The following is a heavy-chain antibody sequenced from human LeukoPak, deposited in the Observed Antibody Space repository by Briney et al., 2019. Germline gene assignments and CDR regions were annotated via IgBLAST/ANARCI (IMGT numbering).Heavy chain of an antibody. CDR1: GGSFSGYY. J-gene: IGHJ4*02. Sequence: SETLSLTCAVYGGSFSGYYWSWIRQPPGKGLEWIGEINHSGSTNYNPSLKSRVTISVDTSKNQFSLKLSSVTAADTAVYYCARVPDYGDYYLDYWGQGTLVTVSS. CDR2: INHSGST. D-gene: IGHD4-17*01. CDR3: ARVPDYGDYYLDY. V-gene: IGHV4-34*01.